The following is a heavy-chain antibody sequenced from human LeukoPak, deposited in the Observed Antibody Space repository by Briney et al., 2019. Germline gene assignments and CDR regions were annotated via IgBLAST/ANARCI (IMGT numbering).Heavy chain of an antibody. Sequence: SETLSLTCTVSGGSISSGSYYWSWIRQPAGKGLEWIGRIYTSGSTNYNPSLKSRVTISVDTSKNQFSLKLSSVTAADTAVYYCARAIYPYDYGDYSLLYWGQGTLVTVSS. CDR3: ARAIYPYDYGDYSLLY. V-gene: IGHV4-61*02. J-gene: IGHJ4*02. D-gene: IGHD4-17*01. CDR2: IYTSGST. CDR1: GGSISSGSYY.